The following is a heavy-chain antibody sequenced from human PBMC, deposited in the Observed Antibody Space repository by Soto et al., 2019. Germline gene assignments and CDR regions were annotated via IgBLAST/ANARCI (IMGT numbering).Heavy chain of an antibody. D-gene: IGHD4-17*01. J-gene: IGHJ3*02. V-gene: IGHV3-21*01. CDR2: ISSSSSYI. CDR3: ARAPRITTVEGWGAFDI. Sequence: EVQLVESGGGLVKPGGSLRLSCAASGFTFSSYSMNWVRQAPGKGLEWVSSISSSSSYIYYADSVKGRFTISRDNAKNSLYLQMNSLRAEDTAVYYCARAPRITTVEGWGAFDIWGQGTMVTVSS. CDR1: GFTFSSYS.